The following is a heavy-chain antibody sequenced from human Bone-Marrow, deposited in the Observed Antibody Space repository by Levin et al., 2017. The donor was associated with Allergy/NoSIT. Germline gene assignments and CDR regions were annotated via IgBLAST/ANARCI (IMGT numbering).Heavy chain of an antibody. D-gene: IGHD2-15*01. CDR2: ISYGGSSD. V-gene: IGHV3-30*03. CDR3: ATDRCSGGACSPDY. Sequence: GGSLRLSCAASGFTFRSYGMHWVRQAPGKGLEWVTSISYGGSSDYYADSVQGRFSISRDNSENTLYLQMSSLRPEDTAVYYCATDRCSGGACSPDYWGQGTLVTVSS. J-gene: IGHJ4*02. CDR1: GFTFRSYG.